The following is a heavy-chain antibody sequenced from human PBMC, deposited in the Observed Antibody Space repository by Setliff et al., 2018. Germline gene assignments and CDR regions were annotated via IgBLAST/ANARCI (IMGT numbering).Heavy chain of an antibody. CDR2: IYSSGST. J-gene: IGHJ6*03. CDR3: ARMAVRVASRPSSPLDYYYYMDL. V-gene: IGHV4-4*08. Sequence: SETLSLTCTVSGGAISNYYWSWIRQPPGKGLEWIGYIYSSGSTNYNPSLKSRVAISLDTSKSHFSLTLRSLTAADTAVYYCARMAVRVASRPSSPLDYYYYMDLWGKGATVTVSS. D-gene: IGHD6-6*01. CDR1: GGAISNYY.